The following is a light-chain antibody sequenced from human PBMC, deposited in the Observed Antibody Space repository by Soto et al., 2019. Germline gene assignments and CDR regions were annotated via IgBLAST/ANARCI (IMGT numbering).Light chain of an antibody. CDR1: QSLTMN. CDR2: CGS. J-gene: IGKJ1*01. Sequence: EIVMTQSPATCSVAPGERVTLSCRASQSLTMNLSWYQHKPGQSPRLLIYCGSARAPGIPARFSGGGSWAEYTLTIIRLEPEDVAVYYCQQYVRAPWTFGQGTKVDIK. CDR3: QQYVRAPWT. V-gene: IGKV3-15*01.